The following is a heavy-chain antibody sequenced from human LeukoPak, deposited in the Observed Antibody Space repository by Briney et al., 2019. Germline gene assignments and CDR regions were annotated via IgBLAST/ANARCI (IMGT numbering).Heavy chain of an antibody. CDR1: GDSISSGDYY. V-gene: IGHV4-61*02. Sequence: SETLSLTCTVSGDSISSGDYYWSWIRQPAGKGLEWIGRIYTSGSTNYNPSLKSRVTISVDTSKNQFSLKLSPVTAADTAVYYCARGPYYFDSSGAFDIWGQATMVTVSS. J-gene: IGHJ3*02. CDR3: ARGPYYFDSSGAFDI. CDR2: IYTSGST. D-gene: IGHD3-22*01.